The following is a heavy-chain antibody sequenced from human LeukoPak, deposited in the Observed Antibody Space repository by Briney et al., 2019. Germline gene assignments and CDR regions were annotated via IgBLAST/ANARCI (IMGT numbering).Heavy chain of an antibody. CDR1: GFTLSSHP. CDR2: IGNDGRMM. CDR3: ARDASHFDSSGYFHNYYYGMDV. Sequence: GGSLRLSCAASGFTLSSHPMNWVRQAPGKGLEWVSYIGNDGRMMYYADSVKGRFTISRDRAKNSLYLQMNSLGADDTAVYYCARDASHFDSSGYFHNYYYGMDVWGQGTTVTVSS. V-gene: IGHV3-48*03. D-gene: IGHD3-22*01. J-gene: IGHJ6*02.